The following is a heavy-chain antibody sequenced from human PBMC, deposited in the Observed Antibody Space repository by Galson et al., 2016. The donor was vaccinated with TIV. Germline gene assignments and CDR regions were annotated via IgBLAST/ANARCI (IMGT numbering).Heavy chain of an antibody. CDR2: TNVYNGNT. Sequence: QSGAEVKKPGESLKVSCKASGYTFTSYTMHWVRQAPGQRLEWMGWTNVYNGNTRYSQKFRDRVTITRDTSATTAYMETYMELSSLKSEDTAVYYCVRARVKHFDFWGQGTLVTVSS. CDR1: GYTFTSYT. J-gene: IGHJ4*02. V-gene: IGHV1-3*01. CDR3: VRARVKHFDF.